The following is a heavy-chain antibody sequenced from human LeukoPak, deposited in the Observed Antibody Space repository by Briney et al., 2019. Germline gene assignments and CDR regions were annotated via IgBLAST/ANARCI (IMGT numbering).Heavy chain of an antibody. Sequence: GGSLRLSCAASGFTFGDYAMYWVRQAPGRGLEWVSAISGSGRGTYYADSVKGRFTISRDISKSTLHLQMNNLRAEDTAVYYCAKWVGTLGSLDYWGQGTLVTVSS. CDR1: GFTFGDYA. J-gene: IGHJ4*02. CDR3: AKWVGTLGSLDY. CDR2: ISGSGRGT. V-gene: IGHV3-23*01. D-gene: IGHD4-23*01.